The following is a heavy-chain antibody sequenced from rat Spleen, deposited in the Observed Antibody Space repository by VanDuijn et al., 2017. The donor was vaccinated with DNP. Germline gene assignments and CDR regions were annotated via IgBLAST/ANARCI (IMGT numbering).Heavy chain of an antibody. CDR2: ISYSGST. CDR1: GYTITSGY. V-gene: IGHV3-4*01. J-gene: IGHJ2*01. D-gene: IGHD1-4*01. CDR3: AREDPYYFDY. Sequence: EIQLQESGPGLVKPSQSLSLTCSVTGYTITSGYDWSWIRKFPGNKMEWMGYISYSGSTNYNPSLKSRISITIDTSKNQFFLQLNSVTTEDTATYYCAREDPYYFDYWGQGVMVTVSS.